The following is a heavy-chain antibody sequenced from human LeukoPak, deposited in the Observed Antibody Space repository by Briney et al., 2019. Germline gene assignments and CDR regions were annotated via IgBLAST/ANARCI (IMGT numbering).Heavy chain of an antibody. Sequence: GGSLRLSCTVSGLILRNFALSWVRPAPGKGLGWVSVIVGEGVNTFYADSVKGRFTISRDNDKNTLFLQMSSLRAEDTAIYYCAKEGMVGGVMLGWGQGTLVTVSS. J-gene: IGHJ4*02. V-gene: IGHV3-23*01. CDR2: IVGEGVNT. CDR1: GLILRNFA. CDR3: AKEGMVGGVMLG. D-gene: IGHD3-16*01.